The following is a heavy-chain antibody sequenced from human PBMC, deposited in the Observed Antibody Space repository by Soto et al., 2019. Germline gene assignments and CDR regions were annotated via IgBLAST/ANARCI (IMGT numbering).Heavy chain of an antibody. CDR1: WDSVSTNSAT. Sequence: PSQTLSLTCAISWDSVSTNSATCDWIRPSPSRGLEWLGRTYYRSKWENDYAVSVKGRISIIPDTTNNRLSLQLNSVSPDDTAVYYCARLIGNSWLDSWGQGTLVTVS. V-gene: IGHV6-1*01. CDR2: TYYRSKWEN. J-gene: IGHJ5*01. CDR3: ARLIGNSWLDS.